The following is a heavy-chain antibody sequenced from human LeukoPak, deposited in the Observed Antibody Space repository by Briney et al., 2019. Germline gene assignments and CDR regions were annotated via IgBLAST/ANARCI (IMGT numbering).Heavy chain of an antibody. J-gene: IGHJ4*02. CDR1: GFTFSSYA. CDR2: ISYDGSNK. D-gene: IGHD6-19*01. Sequence: GGSLRLSCAASGFTFSSYAMHWVRQAPGKGLEWVAVISYDGSNKYYADSVKGRFTISRDNSKNTLYLQMNSLRAEDTAVYYCAKDISSGCPDYWGQGTLVTVSS. V-gene: IGHV3-30-3*01. CDR3: AKDISSGCPDY.